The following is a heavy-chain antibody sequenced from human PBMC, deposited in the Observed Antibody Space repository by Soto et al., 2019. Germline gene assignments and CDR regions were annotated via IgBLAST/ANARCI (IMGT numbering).Heavy chain of an antibody. CDR2: VYYSGST. J-gene: IGHJ5*02. D-gene: IGHD3-9*01. CDR1: GGSISSYY. CDR3: ARMEVDWLFDL. Sequence: SETLSLTCTVSGGSISSYYWSWIRQPPGKGLEWIGYVYYSGSTNYNPSLKSRVTISVDTSKNQFSLKLSSVTAADTAVYYCARMEVDWLFDLCGEGTLVTVSS. V-gene: IGHV4-59*01.